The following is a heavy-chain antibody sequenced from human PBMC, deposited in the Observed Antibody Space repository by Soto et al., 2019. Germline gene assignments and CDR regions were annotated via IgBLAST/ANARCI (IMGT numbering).Heavy chain of an antibody. Sequence: PPGKGLEWIGSLYHSGNTYYTPSLKSRASMSIDTSKKQFSLQLTSVTAADTAVYYCTREVLVTTQELGRGAWGQGTLVTVSS. CDR3: TREVLVTTQELGRGA. D-gene: IGHD2-21*02. J-gene: IGHJ5*02. CDR2: LYHSGNT. V-gene: IGHV4-30-4*01.